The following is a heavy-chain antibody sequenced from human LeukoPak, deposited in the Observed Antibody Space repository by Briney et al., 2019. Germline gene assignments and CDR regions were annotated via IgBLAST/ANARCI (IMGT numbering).Heavy chain of an antibody. CDR2: INHSGST. Sequence: SETLSLTCAVYGGSFSGYYWSWIRQPPGKGLEWIGEINHSGSTNYNPSLKSRVTISVDTSKNQFSLKLSSVTAADTAVYYCARQGIYGSGSYGSRRYYYYYMDVWGKGTTVTISS. CDR1: GGSFSGYY. CDR3: ARQGIYGSGSYGSRRYYYYYMDV. V-gene: IGHV4-34*01. J-gene: IGHJ6*03. D-gene: IGHD3-10*01.